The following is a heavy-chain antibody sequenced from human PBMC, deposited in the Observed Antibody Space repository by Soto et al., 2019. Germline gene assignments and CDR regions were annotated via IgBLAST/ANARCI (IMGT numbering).Heavy chain of an antibody. CDR3: ARFGAAAAHDDN. J-gene: IGHJ4*01. Sequence: QVRLQESGPGLVKPSQTLSLTCDVSGVSISENHWSWIRQAPGKGLERVGYVHFSGSTTYNPSLAPRLNISFDMSKSQVYLQLTSVTAADTAVYYCARFGAAAAHDDNWGRGVLVTVSS. CDR1: GVSISENH. V-gene: IGHV4-59*01. CDR2: VHFSGST. D-gene: IGHD6-13*01.